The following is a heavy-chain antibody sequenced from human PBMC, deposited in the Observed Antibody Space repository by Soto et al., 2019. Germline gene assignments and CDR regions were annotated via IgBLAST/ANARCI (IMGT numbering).Heavy chain of an antibody. Sequence: ASVKVSCKASGYTFTSYGISWVRQAPGQGLEWMGWISAYNGNTNYAQKLQGRVTITTDTSTSTAYMELRSLRSEDTAVYYCARVEGLYYYYGMDVWGQGTTVTVSS. CDR2: ISAYNGNT. CDR3: ARVEGLYYYYGMDV. V-gene: IGHV1-18*01. CDR1: GYTFTSYG. J-gene: IGHJ6*02.